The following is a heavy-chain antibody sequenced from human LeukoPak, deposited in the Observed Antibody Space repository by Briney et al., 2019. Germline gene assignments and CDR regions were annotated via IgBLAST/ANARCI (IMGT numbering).Heavy chain of an antibody. D-gene: IGHD6-19*01. CDR2: ISSYNDNT. Sequence: ASVKVSCKASGYSFSNYGISWVRQAPGQGLEWMGWISSYNDNTHYAQKFRGRVTMTTDTSTSTAYMELRSLRSDDTAVYYCAGGSSHEQWPAPPYGIDVWGPGTTVTVSS. CDR1: GYSFSNYG. J-gene: IGHJ6*02. V-gene: IGHV1-18*01. CDR3: AGGSSHEQWPAPPYGIDV.